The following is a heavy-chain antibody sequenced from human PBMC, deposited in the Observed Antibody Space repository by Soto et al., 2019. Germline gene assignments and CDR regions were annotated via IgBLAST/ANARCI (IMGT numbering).Heavy chain of an antibody. V-gene: IGHV4-61*01. CDR2: IYYSGTT. J-gene: IGHJ4*02. CDR3: ARGGASFDY. D-gene: IGHD3-16*01. CDR1: GYSVNSGTYY. Sequence: SETLSLTCTVSGYSVNSGTYYWRWIRQPPGKGLGWIGYIYYSGTTNYNPSLKSRVTMSLDTSRKQFSLKLISLTAADTAVYYCARGGASFDYWGQGTLVTVSS.